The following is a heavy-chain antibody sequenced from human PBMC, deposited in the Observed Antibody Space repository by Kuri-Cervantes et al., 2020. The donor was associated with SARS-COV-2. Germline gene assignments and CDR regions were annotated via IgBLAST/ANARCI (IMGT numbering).Heavy chain of an antibody. Sequence: GESLKISCAASGFTFSSYAMSWGRQAPGKGLEWVSVIYSGGSSTYYADSVKGRFTISRDNSKNTLYLQMNSLRAEDTAVYYCASMVRGNYGMDVWGQGTTVTVSS. CDR1: GFTFSSYA. CDR2: IYSGGSST. CDR3: ASMVRGNYGMDV. D-gene: IGHD3-10*01. V-gene: IGHV3-23*03. J-gene: IGHJ6*02.